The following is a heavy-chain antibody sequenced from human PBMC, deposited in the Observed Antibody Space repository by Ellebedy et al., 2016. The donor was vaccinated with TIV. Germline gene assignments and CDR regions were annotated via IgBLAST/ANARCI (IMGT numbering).Heavy chain of an antibody. CDR2: IYSGGST. J-gene: IGHJ4*02. CDR1: GFTVSNNY. CDR3: ARLPADHGDYFAY. Sequence: GESLKISCAASGFTVSNNYMTWVRQAPGKGLEWVSLIYSGGSTRYADSVKGRFTISRDNSKNTLYLQMNSLRAEDTAVYYCARLPADHGDYFAYWGQGTLVTVSS. V-gene: IGHV3-53*01. D-gene: IGHD4-17*01.